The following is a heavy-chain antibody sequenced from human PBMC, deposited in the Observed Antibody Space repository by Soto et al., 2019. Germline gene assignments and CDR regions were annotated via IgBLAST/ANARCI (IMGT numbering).Heavy chain of an antibody. CDR3: ARCGGWYGQCYFDC. D-gene: IGHD6-19*01. Sequence: DVQLVETGGGLIQPGRSLRXXXAXSXXXXXSXXMTWVRQAPGKGLEWVSVIYADGRTYYADSVKGRFTISRDNSKNTLYLQMNSLSAEDTAVYYCARCGGWYGQCYFDCWGQGTLVTVSS. CDR1: XXXXXSXX. V-gene: IGHV3-53*02. CDR2: IYADGRT. J-gene: IGHJ4*02.